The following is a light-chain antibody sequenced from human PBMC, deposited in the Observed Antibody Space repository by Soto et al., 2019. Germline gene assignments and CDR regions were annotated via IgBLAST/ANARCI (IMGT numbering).Light chain of an antibody. CDR2: AAS. Sequence: DIQMTQSPSSVSASVGDRVSITCRASQAISTWLAWYQQKPGKAPQLLIYAASNLQTGVPSRFRGSGSGTDFTLIISSLQPEDFATYYCQQANSFPRTFGQGTKVEIK. CDR1: QAISTW. CDR3: QQANSFPRT. V-gene: IGKV1D-12*01. J-gene: IGKJ1*01.